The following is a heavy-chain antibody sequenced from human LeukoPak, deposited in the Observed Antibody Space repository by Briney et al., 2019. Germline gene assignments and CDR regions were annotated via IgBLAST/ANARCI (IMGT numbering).Heavy chain of an antibody. CDR3: ARHPYQLLWLSWFEH. J-gene: IGHJ5*02. V-gene: IGHV4-39*01. CDR1: GGSSSSSRYY. Sequence: SETLSLTCTVSGGSSSSSRYYWGWIRQPPGKGLEWIGSIYYSGSTYYNPSLKSRVTISVDTSKNQFSLKLSSVTAADTAVYYCARHPYQLLWLSWFEHGGEGTLVTVSS. D-gene: IGHD2-2*01. CDR2: IYYSGST.